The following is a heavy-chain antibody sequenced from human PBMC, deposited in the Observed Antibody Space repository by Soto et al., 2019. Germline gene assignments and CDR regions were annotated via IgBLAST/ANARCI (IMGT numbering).Heavy chain of an antibody. CDR2: MDQDGSET. J-gene: IGHJ4*02. V-gene: IGHV3-7*01. CDR1: GFTFSTYW. Sequence: EVQLVESGGGLVQPGWSLRLSCAASGFTFSTYWMTWVRQPPGKGLEWVANMDQDGSETYYVDSVRGRFTVSRDNAKNSLYFQMNSLRVDDTAVYYCVCGGNFFIYWGQGTLVTVSP. D-gene: IGHD3-16*01. CDR3: VCGGNFFIY.